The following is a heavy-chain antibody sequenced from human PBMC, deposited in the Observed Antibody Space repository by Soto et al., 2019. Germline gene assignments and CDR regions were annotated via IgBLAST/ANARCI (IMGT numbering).Heavy chain of an antibody. J-gene: IGHJ4*02. CDR3: ARENYSSSWYPDY. V-gene: IGHV4-30-4*01. CDR2: IYYSGST. Sequence: SETLSLTCTVSGGSISSGDYYWSWIRQPPGKGLEWIGYIYYSGSTYYNPSLKSRVTISVDTSKNQFSLKLSSVTAADTAVYYCARENYSSSWYPDYWGQGTLVTVSS. D-gene: IGHD6-13*01. CDR1: GGSISSGDYY.